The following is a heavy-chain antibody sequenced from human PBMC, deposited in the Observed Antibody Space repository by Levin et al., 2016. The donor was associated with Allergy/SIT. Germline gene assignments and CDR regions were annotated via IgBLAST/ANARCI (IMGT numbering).Heavy chain of an antibody. CDR3: AGDLGDTSALFY. CDR1: GFTFSDYY. V-gene: IGHV3-11*01. CDR2: ITTYGSTI. J-gene: IGHJ4*02. Sequence: GGSLRLSCTTSGFTFSDYYMSWIRQAPGRGLEWLSYITTYGSTIYYADSVKGRFTISRDNARNSLYLQMNSLRVEDAAVYYCAGDLGDTSALFYWGQGALVTVSS. D-gene: IGHD3-10*01.